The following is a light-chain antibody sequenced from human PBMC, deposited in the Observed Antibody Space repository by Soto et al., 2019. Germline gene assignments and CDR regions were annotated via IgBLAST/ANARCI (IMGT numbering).Light chain of an antibody. Sequence: EIVLTQSPGTLPLSPGEGAALSCRASQSVTSSYLAWYQQKPGQAPRLLIYGGSSRATGIQDRFSGSGSGTDFTLTISRLEPEDFAMYYCQQYGSSPRTFGQGTKLEIK. CDR1: QSVTSSY. CDR3: QQYGSSPRT. V-gene: IGKV3-20*01. CDR2: GGS. J-gene: IGKJ2*01.